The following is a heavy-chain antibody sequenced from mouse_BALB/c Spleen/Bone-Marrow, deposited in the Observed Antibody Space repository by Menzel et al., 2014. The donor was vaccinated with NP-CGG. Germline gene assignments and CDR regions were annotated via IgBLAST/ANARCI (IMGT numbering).Heavy chain of an antibody. V-gene: IGHV5-9-1*01. D-gene: IGHD2-3*01. CDR3: ARQVVPRDGYSCFSS. J-gene: IGHJ3*01. CDR1: GFTFSNYA. Sequence: EVMLVESGGDLVKPGGSLKLSCAASGFTFSNYAMSRVRQTPEKRLEWVASISSGGSYTYYTDSVKGRFTISRDDVKNPLYLQISSVRSEDTAIYYCARQVVPRDGYSCFSSWGHGSLVTVSA. CDR2: ISSGGSYT.